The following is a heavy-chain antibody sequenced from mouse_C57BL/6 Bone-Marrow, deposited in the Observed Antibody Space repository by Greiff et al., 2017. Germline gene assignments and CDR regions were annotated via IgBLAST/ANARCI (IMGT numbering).Heavy chain of an antibody. CDR1: GYTFTSYW. Sequence: QVQLQQSGAELVKPGASVKLSCKASGYTFTSYWMHWVKQRPGQGLEWIGMIHPNSGSTNYNEKFKSKATLTVDKSSSTAYMQLSSLTSEDSAVYYCARSVGLRREAGFAYWGQGTLVTVSA. D-gene: IGHD2-2*01. J-gene: IGHJ3*01. V-gene: IGHV1-64*01. CDR2: IHPNSGST. CDR3: ARSVGLRREAGFAY.